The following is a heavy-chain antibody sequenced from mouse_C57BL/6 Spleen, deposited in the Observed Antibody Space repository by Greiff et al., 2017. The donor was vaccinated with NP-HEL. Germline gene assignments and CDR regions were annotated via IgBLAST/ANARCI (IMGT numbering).Heavy chain of an antibody. J-gene: IGHJ2*01. CDR3: ARFTVVAMYYFDY. CDR1: GYSFTDYN. D-gene: IGHD1-1*01. V-gene: IGHV1-39*01. Sequence: VQLKQSGPELVKPGASVKISCKASGYSFTDYNMNWVKQSNGKSLEWIGVINPNYGTTSYNQKFKGKATLTVDQSSSTTYMQLNSLTSEDSAVYYCARFTVVAMYYFDYWGQGTTLAVSS. CDR2: INPNYGTT.